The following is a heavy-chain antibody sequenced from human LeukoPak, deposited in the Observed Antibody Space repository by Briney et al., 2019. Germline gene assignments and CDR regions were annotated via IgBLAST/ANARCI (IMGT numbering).Heavy chain of an antibody. J-gene: IGHJ4*02. CDR1: GGSISSYY. D-gene: IGHD3-22*01. CDR3: AGASYDSSGVH. Sequence: SETLSLTCTVSGGSISSYYWSWIRQPPGKGLEWIGYIYYSGSTNYNPSLQSRVTISVDTSKNQFSLKLSSVTAADTAVYYCAGASYDSSGVHWGQGTLVTVSS. CDR2: IYYSGST. V-gene: IGHV4-59*01.